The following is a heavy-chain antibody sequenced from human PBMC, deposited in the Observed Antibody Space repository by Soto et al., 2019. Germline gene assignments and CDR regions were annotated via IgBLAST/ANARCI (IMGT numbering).Heavy chain of an antibody. CDR2: ISYDGSNK. CDR3: AKEAESSGLYYYYYMDV. V-gene: IGHV3-30*18. J-gene: IGHJ6*03. CDR1: GFTFSSYG. D-gene: IGHD6-19*01. Sequence: QVQLVESGGGVVQPGRSQRLSCAASGFTFSSYGMHWVRQAPGKGLEWVAVISYDGSNKYYADSVKGRFTISRDNSKNTLYLQMNSLRAEDTAVYYCAKEAESSGLYYYYYMDVWGKGTTVTVSS.